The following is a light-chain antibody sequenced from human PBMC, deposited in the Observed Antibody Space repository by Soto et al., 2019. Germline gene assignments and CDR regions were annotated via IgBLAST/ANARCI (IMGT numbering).Light chain of an antibody. CDR2: WAS. J-gene: IGKJ2*01. CDR3: QQYFRPPYT. V-gene: IGKV4-1*01. CDR1: QSVLYSSNNKNY. Sequence: DIVMTQSPDSLAGSLGERATINCKSSQSVLYSSNNKNYLTWYQQKPGQPPKLLIYWASTRESGVPDRFSGSGSGTDFTLTISGLQAEDVAVYYCQQYFRPPYTFGHGTSLEIK.